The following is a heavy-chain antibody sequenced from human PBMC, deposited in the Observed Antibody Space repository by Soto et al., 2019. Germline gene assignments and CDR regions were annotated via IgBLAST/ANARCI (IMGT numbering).Heavy chain of an antibody. Sequence: DVQLVESGGGLVKPGGSLGLSCAASGFTFSSAWMSWVRQAPGKGLEWVGRIQSKPDGETTDYAAPVKGRVTISRHDSKNTLYLQMNSLKTEDTAVYYCAGDLPYHYYDGGGHYSFDFWGQGTLVTVSS. CDR3: AGDLPYHYYDGGGHYSFDF. CDR1: GFTFSSAW. CDR2: IQSKPDGETT. V-gene: IGHV3-15*01. D-gene: IGHD3-22*01. J-gene: IGHJ4*02.